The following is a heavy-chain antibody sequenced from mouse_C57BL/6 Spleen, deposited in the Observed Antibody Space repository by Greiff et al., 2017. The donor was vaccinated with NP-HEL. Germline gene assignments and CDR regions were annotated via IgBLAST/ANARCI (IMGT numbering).Heavy chain of an antibody. CDR2: ISYDGSN. Sequence: EVKLMESGPGLVKPSQSLSLTCSVTGYSITSGYYWNWIRQFPGNKLEWMGYISYDGSNNYNPSLKNRISITRDTSKNQFFLKLNSVTTEDTATYYCARDGGLRVFAYWGQGTLVTVSA. D-gene: IGHD2-4*01. CDR1: GYSITSGYY. CDR3: ARDGGLRVFAY. V-gene: IGHV3-6*01. J-gene: IGHJ3*01.